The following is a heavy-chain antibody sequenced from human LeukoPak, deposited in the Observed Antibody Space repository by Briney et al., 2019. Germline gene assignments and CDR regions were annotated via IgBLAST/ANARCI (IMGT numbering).Heavy chain of an antibody. CDR2: IDPSGGST. CDR3: ARVGSLLPPTAMDQYWYFDL. Sequence: ASVKVSCKASGYTFTSYYMHWVRQAPGQGLEWMGIIDPSGGSTSYAQKFQGRVTMTRDTSTSTVYMELSSLRSEDTAVYYCARVGSLLPPTAMDQYWYFDLWGRGTLVTVSS. D-gene: IGHD5-18*01. J-gene: IGHJ2*01. CDR1: GYTFTSYY. V-gene: IGHV1-46*01.